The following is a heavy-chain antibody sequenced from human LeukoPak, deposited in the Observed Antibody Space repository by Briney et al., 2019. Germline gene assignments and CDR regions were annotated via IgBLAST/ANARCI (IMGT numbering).Heavy chain of an antibody. J-gene: IGHJ6*04. Sequence: GGSLRLSCAGSGFTSNSYWMHWVRQAPGKGLVWVSRINADGSSTNYADSVKGRFTVSRDNAKSTLYLQMNSLRAEDTAVYYCTRVAFGDLGVWGKGTTVTVSS. CDR2: INADGSST. CDR3: TRVAFGDLGV. V-gene: IGHV3-74*01. CDR1: GFTSNSYW. D-gene: IGHD3-10*01.